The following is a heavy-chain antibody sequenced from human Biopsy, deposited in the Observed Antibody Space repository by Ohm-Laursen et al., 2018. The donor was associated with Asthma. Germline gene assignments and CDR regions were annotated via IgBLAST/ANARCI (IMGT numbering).Heavy chain of an antibody. CDR3: ARTYYDFLTGQVNDAFAT. Sequence: ASVKVSCKASGYTFISYAIHWVRQAPGQRLEWMGWINAGDGNTKYSQKFQGRVTITRDTSASTAYMELSSLRSEDTAVYYCARTYYDFLTGQVNDAFATWGQGTMVTVSS. V-gene: IGHV1-3*01. CDR1: GYTFISYA. CDR2: INAGDGNT. D-gene: IGHD3-9*01. J-gene: IGHJ3*02.